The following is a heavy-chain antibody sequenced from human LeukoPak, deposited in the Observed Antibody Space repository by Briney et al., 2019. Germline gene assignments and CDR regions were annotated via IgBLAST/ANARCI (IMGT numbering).Heavy chain of an antibody. CDR3: ARGRRHCGGDCYPDY. Sequence: SETLSLTCTVSGGSISSSSYYWGWIRQPPGKGLEWIGSIYYSGSTYYNPSLKSRVTISVDTSKNQFPLKLSSVTAADTAVYYCARGRRHCGGDCYPDYWGQGTLVTVSS. D-gene: IGHD2-21*02. CDR2: IYYSGST. CDR1: GGSISSSSYY. J-gene: IGHJ4*02. V-gene: IGHV4-39*06.